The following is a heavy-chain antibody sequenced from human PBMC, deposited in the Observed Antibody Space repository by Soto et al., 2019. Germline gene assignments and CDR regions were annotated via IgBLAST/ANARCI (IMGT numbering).Heavy chain of an antibody. CDR2: IYPSGST. V-gene: IGHV4-61*08. J-gene: IGHJ3*02. CDR1: GDSVSNGAYY. CDR3: ARGVRGCSSSDCYKYAFDI. Sequence: QVLLQESGPGLVRPSETLSLTCSVSGDSVSNGAYYWNWIRQTPGKGLEWLGYIYPSGSTNYNPSLKRKFTISLDTSDNRFSLAVASVTAADTAVYFCARGVRGCSSSDCYKYAFDIWGQGTLVTVSS. D-gene: IGHD2-2*02.